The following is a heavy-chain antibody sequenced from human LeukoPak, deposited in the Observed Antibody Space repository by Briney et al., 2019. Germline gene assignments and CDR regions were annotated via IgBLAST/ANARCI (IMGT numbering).Heavy chain of an antibody. CDR1: GGTFSSYA. CDR2: IIPILGIA. V-gene: IGHV1-69*04. J-gene: IGHJ4*02. CDR3: ARDYGGSYYEPTQDY. D-gene: IGHD1-26*01. Sequence: SVKVSCKASGGTFSSYAISWVRQAPGQGLEWMGRIIPILGIANYAQKFQGRVTITADKSTSTAYMELSSLRSEDTAVYYCARDYGGSYYEPTQDYWGPGTLVTVSS.